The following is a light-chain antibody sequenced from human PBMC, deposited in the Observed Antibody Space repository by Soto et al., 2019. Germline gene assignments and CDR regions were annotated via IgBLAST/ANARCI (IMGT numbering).Light chain of an antibody. CDR1: SSDIGAYNF. CDR3: SSYTSRSTVL. V-gene: IGLV2-14*01. Sequence: QSALTQPASVSGSPGQSITLSCTGTSSDIGAYNFVSWYQQHPGKAPKLMTYEVSNRPSGISNRFSGSKSGNTASLTISRLQAEDEADYYCSSYTSRSTVLFGGGTKLTVL. J-gene: IGLJ3*02. CDR2: EVS.